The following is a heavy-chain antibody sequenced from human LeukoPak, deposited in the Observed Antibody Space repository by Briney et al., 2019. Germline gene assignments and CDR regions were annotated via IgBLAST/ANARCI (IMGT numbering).Heavy chain of an antibody. CDR2: ISAYNGNT. D-gene: IGHD3-22*01. CDR1: GYTFTSYG. J-gene: IGHJ4*02. V-gene: IGHV1-18*01. Sequence: ASVKVSCKASGYTFTSYGISWVRQAPGQGLEWMGWISAYNGNTNYAQKLQGRVTMTTDTSTSTAYMELRSLRSDDTAVYYCARGRGGDYYDSSGYQKYFDYWGQGTLVTVSS. CDR3: ARGRGGDYYDSSGYQKYFDY.